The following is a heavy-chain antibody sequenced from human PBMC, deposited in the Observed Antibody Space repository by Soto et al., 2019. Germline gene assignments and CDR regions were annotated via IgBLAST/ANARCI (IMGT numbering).Heavy chain of an antibody. CDR3: ARFQLLWFGELSYYFDY. CDR1: GYTFTSYG. V-gene: IGHV1-18*01. D-gene: IGHD3-10*01. J-gene: IGHJ4*02. CDR2: ISAYNGNT. Sequence: GASVKVSCKASGYTFTSYGISWVRQAPGQGLEWMGWISAYNGNTNYAQKLQGRVTMTTDTSTSTAYMELRSLRSDDTAVYYCARFQLLWFGELSYYFDYWGQGTLVTVS.